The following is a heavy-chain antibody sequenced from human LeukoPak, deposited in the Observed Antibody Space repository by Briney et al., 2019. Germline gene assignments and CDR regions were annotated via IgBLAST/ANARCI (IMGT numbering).Heavy chain of an antibody. J-gene: IGHJ5*02. D-gene: IGHD3-3*01. CDR1: GFTFSNAW. CDR2: IKSKADGGTT. Sequence: TTGGSLRLSCAASGFTFSNAWMSWVRQAPGKGLEWVGRIKSKADGGTTDYAAPVKGRFTISRDDSKNTLYLQMNSLKTEDTAVYYCTTEESDFWSGTANWFDPWGQGTLVTVSS. CDR3: TTEESDFWSGTANWFDP. V-gene: IGHV3-15*01.